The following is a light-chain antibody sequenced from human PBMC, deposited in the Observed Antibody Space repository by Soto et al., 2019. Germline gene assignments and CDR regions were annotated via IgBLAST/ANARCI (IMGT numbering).Light chain of an antibody. CDR1: QSFTSW. J-gene: IGKJ2*01. CDR3: QQYNNDPYT. V-gene: IGKV1-5*01. Sequence: DIPMTQSPSTLSASVADRVTITCRASQSFTSWLAWYQQKPGKAPKLLIYDVSSLESGVPSRFSGSGSGTEFTLTISSLQPDDFATYYCQQYNNDPYTFGQGTKLEI. CDR2: DVS.